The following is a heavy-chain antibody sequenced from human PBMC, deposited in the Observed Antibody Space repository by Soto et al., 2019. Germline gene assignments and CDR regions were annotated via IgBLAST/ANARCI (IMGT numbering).Heavy chain of an antibody. V-gene: IGHV3-21*01. J-gene: IGHJ6*02. CDR1: GFTFRTYT. Sequence: EVQLVESRGGLVKPGGSLRLSCISSGFTFRTYTMNWVRQAPGKGLEWVSGIRGFSPYTFYAESVKGRFTISRDNAKNSLYLQMNSLRAEDTAVYYCASDRGYDAHDYYYNAMDVWGQGTTVTVSS. CDR2: IRGFSPYT. D-gene: IGHD3-10*01. CDR3: ASDRGYDAHDYYYNAMDV.